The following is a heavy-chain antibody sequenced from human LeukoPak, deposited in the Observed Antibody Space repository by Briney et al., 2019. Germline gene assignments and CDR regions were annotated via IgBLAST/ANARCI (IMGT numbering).Heavy chain of an antibody. V-gene: IGHV4-38-2*02. CDR3: ARDQPYMDV. CDR1: GSSISSGNY. J-gene: IGHJ6*03. CDR2: IYHSGTT. Sequence: RSSETLSLTCTVSGSSISSGNYWVWIRQPPGKGLEWIGCIYHSGTTYYNPSLKSRITISVDTSKNQFSLKLSSVTAADTAMYYCARDQPYMDVWGKGTTVTVSS.